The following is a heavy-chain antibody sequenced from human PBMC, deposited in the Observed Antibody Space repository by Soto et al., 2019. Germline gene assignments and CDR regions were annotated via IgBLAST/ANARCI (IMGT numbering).Heavy chain of an antibody. CDR1: GYSFTSYW. CDR2: IDPSDSYT. D-gene: IGHD6-13*01. Sequence: PGESLKISCKGSGYSFTSYWISWVRQMPGKGLEWMGRIDPSDSYTNYSPSFQGHVTISADKSISTAYLQWSSLKASDTATYYCARQRIAAAGSGGYYGMDVWGQGTTVTVSS. V-gene: IGHV5-10-1*01. J-gene: IGHJ6*02. CDR3: ARQRIAAAGSGGYYGMDV.